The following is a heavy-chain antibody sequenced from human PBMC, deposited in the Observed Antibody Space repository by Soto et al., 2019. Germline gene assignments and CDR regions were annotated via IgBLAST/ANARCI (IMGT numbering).Heavy chain of an antibody. CDR2: IYPGDSDT. CDR1: GYSFTSYW. Sequence: GESLKISCKGSGYSFTSYWIGWVRQMPGKGLERMGIIYPGDSDTRYSPSFQGQVTISADKSITTTYLQWSSLEASDTAIYYCARLFDTSGWYDYWGQGTLVTVSS. CDR3: ARLFDTSGWYDY. D-gene: IGHD6-19*01. J-gene: IGHJ4*02. V-gene: IGHV5-51*01.